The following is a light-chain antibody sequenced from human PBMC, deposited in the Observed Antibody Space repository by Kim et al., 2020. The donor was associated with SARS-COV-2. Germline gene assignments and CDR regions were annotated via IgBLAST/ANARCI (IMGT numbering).Light chain of an antibody. Sequence: VSVSPGQTASITCSGDKLGQKYACWYQQKPGQSPILVIYQDSKRPSGIPERFYGSNSGNTATLTISGTQAMDEADYYCQAWDSSVVFGGGTQLTVL. J-gene: IGLJ2*01. V-gene: IGLV3-1*01. CDR2: QDS. CDR1: KLGQKY. CDR3: QAWDSSVV.